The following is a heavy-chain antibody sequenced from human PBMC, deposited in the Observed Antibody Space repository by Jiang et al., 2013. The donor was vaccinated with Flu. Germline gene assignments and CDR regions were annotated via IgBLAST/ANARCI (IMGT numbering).Heavy chain of an antibody. D-gene: IGHD2-2*01. CDR3: AKDALGYCSSTSCFYGDY. J-gene: IGHJ4*02. V-gene: IGHV3-23*01. Sequence: YYADSVKGRFTISRDNSKNTLYLQMNSLRAEDTAVYYCAKDALGYCSSTSCFYGDYWGQGTLVTVSS.